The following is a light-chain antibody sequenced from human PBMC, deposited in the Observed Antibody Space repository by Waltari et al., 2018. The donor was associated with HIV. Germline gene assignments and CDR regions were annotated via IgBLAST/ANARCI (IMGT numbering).Light chain of an antibody. J-gene: IGLJ2*01. CDR2: KDN. Sequence: SDLTQPPSVSVSPGQTATNTSSGDSLSKQYTFWYKQRPGQAPVLLISKDNKRPSGIPERFSGSTSGTTVTLAISRVQPDDEADYYCQSSDTSGTSVIFGGGTKLTVL. CDR3: QSSDTSGTSVI. CDR1: SLSKQY. V-gene: IGLV3-25*03.